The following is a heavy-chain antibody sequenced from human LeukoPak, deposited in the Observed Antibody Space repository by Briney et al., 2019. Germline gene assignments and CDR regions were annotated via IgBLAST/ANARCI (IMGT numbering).Heavy chain of an antibody. CDR1: GLTFSTAL. Sequence: GGSLRLSCAVSGLTFSTALMAWVRQSPEKWLEWVGRIKSEADGGTAEYAAPVKGRFTISTDDSKNTLYLQMNSLKTEDTAVYYCSTYNSGWSFDHWGQGTPVTVSS. CDR2: IKSEADGGTA. CDR3: STYNSGWSFDH. D-gene: IGHD6-19*01. J-gene: IGHJ4*02. V-gene: IGHV3-15*01.